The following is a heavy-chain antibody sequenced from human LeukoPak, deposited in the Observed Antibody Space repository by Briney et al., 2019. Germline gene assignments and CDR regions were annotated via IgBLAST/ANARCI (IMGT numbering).Heavy chain of an antibody. V-gene: IGHV4-4*07. J-gene: IGHJ5*02. Sequence: PSETLSLTCTVSGGSFSSYYWSWIRQPAGKGLEWIGRTYTSGSTNYNPSLKSRVTMSVDTSKNQFSLKLSSVTAADTAVYYCARDVHCSSTSCYILAYFDPWGQGTLVTVSS. CDR1: GGSFSSYY. CDR2: TYTSGST. CDR3: ARDVHCSSTSCYILAYFDP. D-gene: IGHD2-2*02.